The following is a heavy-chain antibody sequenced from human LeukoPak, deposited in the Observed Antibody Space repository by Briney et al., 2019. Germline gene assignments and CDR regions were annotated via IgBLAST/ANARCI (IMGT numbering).Heavy chain of an antibody. CDR3: AKSNYYVSSGYSNPFDY. D-gene: IGHD3-22*01. CDR1: GFTFDDYA. V-gene: IGHV3-9*01. CDR2: ISWNSGSI. Sequence: GRSLRLSCAASGFTFDDYAMHWVRQAPGKGLEWVSGISWNSGSIGYADSVKGRFTISRDNAKNSLYLQMNSLRAEDTALYYCAKSNYYVSSGYSNPFDYWGQGTLVTVSS. J-gene: IGHJ4*02.